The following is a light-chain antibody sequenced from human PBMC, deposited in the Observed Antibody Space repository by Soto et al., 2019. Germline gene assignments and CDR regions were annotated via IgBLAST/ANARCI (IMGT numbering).Light chain of an antibody. Sequence: IQMTQSPSTLSASTGDRVTITCRASQGISSYLAWYQQKPGKAPKLLIYAASTLQSGVPSRFSGSGSGTDFTLTISCLQSEDFATYSCQQYYSYPITFGQGTRLEI. J-gene: IGKJ5*01. CDR1: QGISSY. CDR2: AAS. V-gene: IGKV1-8*01. CDR3: QQYYSYPIT.